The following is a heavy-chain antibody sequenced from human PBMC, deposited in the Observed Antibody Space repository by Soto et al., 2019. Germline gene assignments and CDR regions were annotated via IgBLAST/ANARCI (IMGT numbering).Heavy chain of an antibody. Sequence: SVTNSLTNTVSEGNFTGNNWWTWIRQPPGQGLEWIGEIYRTGSTNYNPSLKSRVTISLDKSENQFSLKVTSLTAADTAVYYCASRDPGTSSDYWVQGT. V-gene: IGHV4-4*02. CDR2: IYRTGST. D-gene: IGHD1-7*01. J-gene: IGHJ4*02. CDR3: ASRDPGTSSDY. CDR1: EGNFTGNNW.